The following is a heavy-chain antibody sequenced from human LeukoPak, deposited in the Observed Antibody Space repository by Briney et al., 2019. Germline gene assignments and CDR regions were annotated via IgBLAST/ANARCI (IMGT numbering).Heavy chain of an antibody. D-gene: IGHD7-27*01. CDR1: GGSISSGSYY. J-gene: IGHJ4*02. CDR3: ARAGAPHGIFDY. CDR2: IYTSGST. Sequence: SETLSLTCTVSGGSISSGSYYWSWIRQPAGKGLEWIGRIYTSGSTNYNPSLKSRVTISVDTSKNQFSLKLSSVTAADTAVYYCARAGAPHGIFDYWGQRTLVTVSS. V-gene: IGHV4-61*02.